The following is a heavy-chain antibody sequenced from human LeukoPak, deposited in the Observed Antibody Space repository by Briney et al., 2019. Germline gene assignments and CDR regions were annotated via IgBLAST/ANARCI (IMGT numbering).Heavy chain of an antibody. CDR1: GYTFTSYG. Sequence: ASVKVSCKTSGYTFTSYGISWVRQAPGQGLEWMGGIIPIFGTANYAQKFQGRVTITADESTSTAYMELSSLRSEDTAVYYCARAHTVRGTIDYWGQGTLVTVPS. D-gene: IGHD4-17*01. V-gene: IGHV1-69*13. CDR2: IIPIFGTA. CDR3: ARAHTVRGTIDY. J-gene: IGHJ4*02.